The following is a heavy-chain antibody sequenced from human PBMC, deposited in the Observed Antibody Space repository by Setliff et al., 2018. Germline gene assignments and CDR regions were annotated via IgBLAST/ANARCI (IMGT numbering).Heavy chain of an antibody. Sequence: SETLSLTCTVSGGSISSHYWSWIRQPPGKGLEWIGSIYYSGSTNYNPSLESRVTISVDTSKNQFSLKLSSVTAADTAVYYCARDSGNWFDPWGQGTLVTVSS. CDR2: IYYSGST. CDR3: ARDSGNWFDP. J-gene: IGHJ5*02. V-gene: IGHV4-59*11. CDR1: GGSISSHY. D-gene: IGHD3-10*01.